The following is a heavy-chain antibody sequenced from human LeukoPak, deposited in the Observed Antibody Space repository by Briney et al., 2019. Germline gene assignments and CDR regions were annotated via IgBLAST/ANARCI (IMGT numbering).Heavy chain of an antibody. J-gene: IGHJ4*02. CDR2: ISAYNGDT. V-gene: IGHV1-18*01. Sequence: ASVKVSCKASGYTFTSFGFSWVRQAPGQGLEWMGWISAYNGDTNYAQKFQGRVTMTTEKSTTTAYMELRSLRSDDTAMYYCARTPVGFNTVTPTDVRYWGQGTLVTVSS. CDR1: GYTFTSFG. D-gene: IGHD4-17*01. CDR3: ARTPVGFNTVTPTDVRY.